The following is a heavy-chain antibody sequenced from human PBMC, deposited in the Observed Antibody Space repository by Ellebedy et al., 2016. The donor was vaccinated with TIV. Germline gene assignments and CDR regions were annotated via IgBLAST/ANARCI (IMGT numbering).Heavy chain of an antibody. Sequence: GGSLRLXXAASGFTFSSYGMHWVRQAPGKGLEWVAVISYDGSNKYYADSVKGRFTISRDNSKNTLYLQMNSLRAEDTAVYYCAKDLKYYYDSSGSNWFDPWGQGTLVTVSS. J-gene: IGHJ5*02. CDR3: AKDLKYYYDSSGSNWFDP. V-gene: IGHV3-30*18. CDR1: GFTFSSYG. D-gene: IGHD3-22*01. CDR2: ISYDGSNK.